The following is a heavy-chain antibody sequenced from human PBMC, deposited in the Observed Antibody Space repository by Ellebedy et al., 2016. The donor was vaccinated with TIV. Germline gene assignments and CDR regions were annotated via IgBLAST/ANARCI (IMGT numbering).Heavy chain of an antibody. V-gene: IGHV3-48*02. CDR1: GFTFSSYS. CDR2: ISGNSDTT. D-gene: IGHD6-13*01. J-gene: IGHJ4*02. CDR3: ARGNLGAAGTFDY. Sequence: PGGSLRLSCAVSGFTFSSYSMNRVRQAPGKGLEWVSYISGNSDTTHYADSVRGRFTISRDNGRNSLDLQMNSLRDEDTAVYYCARGNLGAAGTFDYWGQGTLVTVSS.